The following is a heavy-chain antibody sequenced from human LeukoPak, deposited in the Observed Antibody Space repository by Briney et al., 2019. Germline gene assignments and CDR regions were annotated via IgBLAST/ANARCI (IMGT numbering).Heavy chain of an antibody. V-gene: IGHV3-53*01. Sequence: GGSLRLSCAASGFTVSSNYMSWVRQAPGKGLEWVSVIYSGGSTYYADSVKGRFTISRDNSKNTLYLQMNSLRAEDTAVYYCARDGVRYYGMDVWGQGTTVTVSS. J-gene: IGHJ6*02. CDR3: ARDGVRYYGMDV. CDR2: IYSGGST. D-gene: IGHD3-16*01. CDR1: GFTVSSNY.